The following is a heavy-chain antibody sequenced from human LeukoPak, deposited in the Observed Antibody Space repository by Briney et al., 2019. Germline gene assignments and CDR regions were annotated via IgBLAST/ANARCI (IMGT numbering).Heavy chain of an antibody. CDR3: ASAPTYYYDSSGYYYFDY. CDR2: INPSGGST. Sequence: ASVKVSCKASGYTFTSYCMHWVLQAPGQGLEWMGIINPSGGSTSYAQKFQGRVTMTRDTSTSTVYMELSSLRSEDTAVYYCASAPTYYYDSSGYYYFDYWGQGTLVTVSS. CDR1: GYTFTSYC. D-gene: IGHD3-22*01. J-gene: IGHJ4*02. V-gene: IGHV1-46*01.